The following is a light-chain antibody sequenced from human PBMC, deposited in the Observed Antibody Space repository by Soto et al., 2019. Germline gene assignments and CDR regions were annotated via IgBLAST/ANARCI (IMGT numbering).Light chain of an antibody. V-gene: IGKV4-1*01. J-gene: IGKJ2*01. CDR2: WAS. Sequence: IVMTQSPESLAVSLGERATINCKSSRSVFYSSNNKNYLAWYQQKPGQSPKLLLYWASTRESGVPDRFSGGGSVTDFTLTISSLQAEDVAVYFCHQYFTTPYTFGQGTKLEIK. CDR1: RSVFYSSNNKNY. CDR3: HQYFTTPYT.